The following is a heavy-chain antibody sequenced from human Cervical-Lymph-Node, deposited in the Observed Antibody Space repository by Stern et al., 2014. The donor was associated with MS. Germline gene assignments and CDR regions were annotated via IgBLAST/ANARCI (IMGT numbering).Heavy chain of an antibody. J-gene: IGHJ6*02. CDR1: GFTFSDFG. Sequence: QVQLVQSGGGVVQPGRSLRLSCAASGFTFSDFGMHWFRQAPGKGLEWVEVISQYGRDEEHAGSAKVRFNISRDKYKKKLYLELNSLRPEDTAVFYCAKDLAFRSGIHFVMDVWCQGITVTVSS. CDR3: AKDLAFRSGIHFVMDV. V-gene: IGHV3-30*18. CDR2: ISQYGRDE. D-gene: IGHD2-21*01.